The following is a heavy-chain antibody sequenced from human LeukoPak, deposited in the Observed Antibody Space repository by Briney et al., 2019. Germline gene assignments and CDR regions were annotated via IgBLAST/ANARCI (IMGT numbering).Heavy chain of an antibody. CDR1: GFTFSSYA. V-gene: IGHV3-9*01. CDR2: ISWNSGSI. Sequence: PGGSLRLSCAASGFTFSSYAMSWVRQAPGKGLEWVSGISWNSGSIGYADSVKGRFTISRDNAKNSLYLQMNSLRAEDTALYYCAKVRGDYGDYSFDYWGQGTLVTVSS. CDR3: AKVRGDYGDYSFDY. J-gene: IGHJ4*02. D-gene: IGHD4-17*01.